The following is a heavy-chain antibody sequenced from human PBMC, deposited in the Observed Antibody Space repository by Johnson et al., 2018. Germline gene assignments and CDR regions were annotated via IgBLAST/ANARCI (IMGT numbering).Heavy chain of an antibody. J-gene: IGHJ3*02. CDR3: ARAWSSFDM. CDR2: IHYTGST. Sequence: QVQLQESGPGLVKPSETLSLTCTVSGGSISTYYWSWIRQPPGKGLEWVAYIHYTGSTNYNPSLKSRVTISVDTSENRFSLKLTSVTAADTAVYYCARAWSSFDMWSQGTMVTVSS. V-gene: IGHV4-59*01. CDR1: GGSISTYY. D-gene: IGHD1-26*01.